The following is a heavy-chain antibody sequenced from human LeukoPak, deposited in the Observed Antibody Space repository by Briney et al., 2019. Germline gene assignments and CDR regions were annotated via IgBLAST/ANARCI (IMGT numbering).Heavy chain of an antibody. Sequence: PLETLSLTCTVSGGSISSYYWSWIRQPPGKGLEWIGYIYYSGSTNYNPSLKSRVTISVDTSKNQFSLKLSSVTAADTAVYYCARLKEGDYFDYWGQGTLVTVSS. CDR2: IYYSGST. CDR1: GGSISSYY. V-gene: IGHV4-59*08. CDR3: ARLKEGDYFDY. J-gene: IGHJ4*02. D-gene: IGHD3-16*01.